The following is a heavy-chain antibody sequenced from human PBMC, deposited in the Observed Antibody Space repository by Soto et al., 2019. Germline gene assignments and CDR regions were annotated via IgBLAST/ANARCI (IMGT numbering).Heavy chain of an antibody. V-gene: IGHV4-4*02. CDR2: IYHSGST. Sequence: QVQLQESGPGLVKPSGTLSLTCAVSGGSISSSNWWRRVRQPPGKGLEWIGEIYHSGSTNDNPSLRSLVNISVDKSKKQFALKLRSVTAADTAVDYCAIRTTVTTRLGYWGQGTLVTVSS. CDR3: AIRTTVTTRLGY. D-gene: IGHD4-17*01. J-gene: IGHJ4*02. CDR1: GGSISSSNW.